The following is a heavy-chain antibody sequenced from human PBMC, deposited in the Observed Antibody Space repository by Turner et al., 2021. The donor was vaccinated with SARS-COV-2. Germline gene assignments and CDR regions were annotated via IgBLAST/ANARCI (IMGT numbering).Heavy chain of an antibody. CDR1: GFTFSSSS. D-gene: IGHD3-22*01. CDR3: ARSPTAPGYYYDSSGYYTPYYFDY. CDR2: ISSSSSYI. V-gene: IGHV3-21*01. J-gene: IGHJ4*02. Sequence: EVQLVESGGGLVKPGGSLRLSCAASGFTFSSSSMNWVRQAPGKGLEWVSSISSSSSYIYYADSVKGRFTISRDNAKNSLYLQMNSLRAEDTAVYYCARSPTAPGYYYDSSGYYTPYYFDYWGQGTLVTVSS.